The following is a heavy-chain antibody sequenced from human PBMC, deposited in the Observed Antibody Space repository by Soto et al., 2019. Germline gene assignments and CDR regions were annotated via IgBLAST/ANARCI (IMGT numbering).Heavy chain of an antibody. D-gene: IGHD2-21*02. V-gene: IGHV3-30*04. J-gene: IGHJ4*02. CDR3: ARGGGFCGDDCYKGGIDY. Sequence: QVQLVESGGGVVQTGRSLRLSCAASGFTFSPYTMHWVRQTPGKGLEWVAVISYDGRDKYYADSVRGRFTISRDNSKNTLFLQMNSLRAEDTALYYCARGGGFCGDDCYKGGIDYWGQGALVTVSS. CDR2: ISYDGRDK. CDR1: GFTFSPYT.